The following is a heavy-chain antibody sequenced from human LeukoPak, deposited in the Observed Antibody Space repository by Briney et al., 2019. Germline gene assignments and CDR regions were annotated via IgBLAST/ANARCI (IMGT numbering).Heavy chain of an antibody. Sequence: ASVKVSCKASGYTFTSYGISWVRQAPGQGLEWMGWTSAYNGNTNYAQKLQGRVTMTTDTSTSTAYMELRSLRSDDTAVYYCARDRADCSGGSCYEDNWFDPWGQGTLVTVSS. D-gene: IGHD2-15*01. V-gene: IGHV1-18*01. J-gene: IGHJ5*02. CDR1: GYTFTSYG. CDR2: TSAYNGNT. CDR3: ARDRADCSGGSCYEDNWFDP.